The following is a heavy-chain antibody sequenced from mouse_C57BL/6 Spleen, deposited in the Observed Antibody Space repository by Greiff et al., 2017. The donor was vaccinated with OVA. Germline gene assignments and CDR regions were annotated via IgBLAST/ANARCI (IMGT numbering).Heavy chain of an antibody. V-gene: IGHV1-7*01. D-gene: IGHD1-1*01. CDR1: GYTFTSYW. Sequence: VQLQQSGAELAKPGASVKLSCKASGYTFTSYWMHWVKQRPGQGLEWIGYINPSSGYTKYNQKFKDKATLTADQSSSTAYMQLSSLTYEDSAVYYCARDTTVVAPFFDYWGQGTTLTVSS. CDR3: ARDTTVVAPFFDY. CDR2: INPSSGYT. J-gene: IGHJ2*01.